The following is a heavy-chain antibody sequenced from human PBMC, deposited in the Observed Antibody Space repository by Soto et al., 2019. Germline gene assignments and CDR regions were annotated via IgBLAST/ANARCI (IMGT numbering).Heavy chain of an antibody. CDR1: GGSISSSNW. V-gene: IGHV4-4*02. CDR3: ARVRRVITNGLAKSYTAMRGGMDV. Sequence: SETLSLTCAVSGGSISSSNWWSWVRQPPGKGLEWIGEIYHSGSTNYNPSLKSRVTISVDKSKNQFSLKLSSVTAADTAVYYCARVRRVITNGLAKSYTAMRGGMDVWGQGTTVTVSS. J-gene: IGHJ6*02. D-gene: IGHD5-18*01. CDR2: IYHSGST.